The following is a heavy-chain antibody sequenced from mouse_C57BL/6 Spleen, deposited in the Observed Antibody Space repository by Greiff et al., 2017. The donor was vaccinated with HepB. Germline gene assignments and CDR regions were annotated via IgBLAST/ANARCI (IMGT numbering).Heavy chain of an antibody. CDR2: IDPETGGT. J-gene: IGHJ4*01. D-gene: IGHD4-1*01. V-gene: IGHV1-15*01. CDR1: GYTFTDYE. CDR3: TRLGNWDFYYAMDY. Sequence: QVQLQQSGAELVRPGASVTLSCKASGYTFTDYEMHWVKQTPVHGLEWIGAIDPETGGTAYNQKFKGKAILTADKSSSTAYMELRSLTSEDSAVYYCTRLGNWDFYYAMDYWGQGTSVTVSS.